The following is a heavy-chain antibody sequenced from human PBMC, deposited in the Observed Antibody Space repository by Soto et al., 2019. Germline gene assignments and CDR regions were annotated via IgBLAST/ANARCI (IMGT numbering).Heavy chain of an antibody. CDR1: GGTLSSYT. V-gene: IGHV1-69*02. J-gene: IGHJ3*02. CDR3: ASASPTIFLRGARIDAFDI. Sequence: QVQLVQSGAEVQKPVPSVKVSCKASGGTLSSYTISWVRQAPGQGLEWMGRIIPILGIANYARKFQGRVTITEDKSTSTAYMEMSSLRSEDTAVYYCASASPTIFLRGARIDAFDIWGQGTMVTVSS. D-gene: IGHD3-3*01. CDR2: IIPILGIA.